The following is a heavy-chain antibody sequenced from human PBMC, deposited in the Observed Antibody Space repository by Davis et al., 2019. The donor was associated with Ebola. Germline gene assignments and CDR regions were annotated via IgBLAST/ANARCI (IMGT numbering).Heavy chain of an antibody. CDR1: GGSIRSGGYY. CDR2: IYYSGST. CDR3: ARASIRVVVVAATLRLGSDAFDI. J-gene: IGHJ3*02. D-gene: IGHD2-15*01. Sequence: MPSETLSLTCTVSGGSIRSGGYYWSWIRQHPGKGLEWIGYIYYSGSTYYNPSLKSRVTISVDTSKNQFSLKLSSVTAADTAVYYCARASIRVVVVAATLRLGSDAFDIWGQGTMVTVSS. V-gene: IGHV4-31*03.